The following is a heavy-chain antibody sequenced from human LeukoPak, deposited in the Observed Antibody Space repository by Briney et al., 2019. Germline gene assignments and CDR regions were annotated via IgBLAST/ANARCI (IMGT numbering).Heavy chain of an antibody. CDR2: ISGSGGST. V-gene: IGHV3-23*01. CDR3: APKDDHDAFDI. D-gene: IGHD2-15*01. Sequence: GGSLRLSCAASGFTFSSFATSWVRQAPGKGLEWVSAISGSGGSTYYADSVKGRFTISRDNSKNTLYLQMNSLRAEDTAVYYCAPKDDHDAFDIWGQGTMVTVSS. J-gene: IGHJ3*02. CDR1: GFTFSSFA.